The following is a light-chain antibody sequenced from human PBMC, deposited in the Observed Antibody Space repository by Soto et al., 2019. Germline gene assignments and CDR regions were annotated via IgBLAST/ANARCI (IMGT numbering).Light chain of an antibody. Sequence: PGERATLACRASQSVSNNYLAWYQQKPGQAPTLLIYGASNRATGIPARFSGSGSGTDFTLTISRLEPEDFAVYYCQLYGSSPPFTFGPGTTVDIK. CDR3: QLYGSSPPFT. CDR1: QSVSNNY. CDR2: GAS. V-gene: IGKV3-20*01. J-gene: IGKJ3*01.